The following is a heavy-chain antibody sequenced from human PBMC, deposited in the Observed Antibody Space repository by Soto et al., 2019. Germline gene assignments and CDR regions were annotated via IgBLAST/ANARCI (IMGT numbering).Heavy chain of an antibody. CDR3: AKGRGGLSGFGY. CDR2: ISGSGSTT. J-gene: IGHJ4*02. CDR1: GFTFAGYV. V-gene: IGHV3-23*01. Sequence: GGSLRLSCAASGFTFAGYVMSWVRQAPGKGLEWVSAISGSGSTTYYADTVKGRFTISRDNSMNTLYLQMNSLRAEDTAEYYCAKGRGGLSGFGYWGQGTLVTVSS. D-gene: IGHD3-10*01.